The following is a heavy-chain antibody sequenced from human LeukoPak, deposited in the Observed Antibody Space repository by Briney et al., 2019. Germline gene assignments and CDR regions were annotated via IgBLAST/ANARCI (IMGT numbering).Heavy chain of an antibody. V-gene: IGHV3-53*01. J-gene: IGHJ5*02. D-gene: IGHD3-10*01. CDR1: GFSVSSNY. CDR3: AKFLGVSVWYGIIDP. Sequence: PGGSLRLSCAASGFSVSSNYMSWVRQAPGKGLEWVSVIYSGGKTHYADSVKGRFTISRDNSKNTLYLQMNNLRAEDTAVYYCAKFLGVSVWYGIIDPWGQGTLVTVSS. CDR2: IYSGGKT.